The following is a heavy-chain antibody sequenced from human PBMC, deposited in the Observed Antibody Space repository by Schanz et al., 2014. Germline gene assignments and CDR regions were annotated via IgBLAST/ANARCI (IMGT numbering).Heavy chain of an antibody. CDR2: ISGSGGNT. Sequence: EVQLLESGGGLVQPGGSLRLSCAASGFTFSSYAMSWVRQAPGKGLEWVSAISGSGGNTYYADAVRGRFTISRDNSKNTLYLQMNSLRAEDTAVYFCAKIERNEDWGQGTLVTVSS. D-gene: IGHD1-1*01. CDR3: AKIERNED. V-gene: IGHV3-23*01. J-gene: IGHJ4*02. CDR1: GFTFSSYA.